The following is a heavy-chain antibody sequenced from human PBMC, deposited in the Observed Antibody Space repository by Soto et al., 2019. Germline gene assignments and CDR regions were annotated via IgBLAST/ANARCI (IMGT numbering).Heavy chain of an antibody. D-gene: IGHD3-22*01. J-gene: IGHJ5*02. CDR1: GYTLTSYY. CDR3: ARSLPEGYYDSSGSVYNWFDP. Sequence: ASVKGSCKASGYTLTSYYMHWVRQAPGQGLEWMGIINPSGGSTSYAQKFQGRVTMTRDTSTSTVYMELSSLRSEDTAVYYCARSLPEGYYDSSGSVYNWFDPWGQGTLVTVSS. V-gene: IGHV1-46*01. CDR2: INPSGGST.